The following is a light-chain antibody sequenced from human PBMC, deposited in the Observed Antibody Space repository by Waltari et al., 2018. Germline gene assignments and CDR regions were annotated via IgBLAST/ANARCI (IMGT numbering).Light chain of an antibody. CDR2: TTS. CDR1: QSIREF. J-gene: IGKJ2*01. CDR3: QQGDSMPYT. V-gene: IGKV1-39*01. Sequence: DIQMTQSPSSLSASVGDRVTITCRASQSIREFLNWYHQMPGKAPKLLIYTTSSLKGGVPSRFSGSGSGTESTLTISSLQPEDFGTYFCQQGDSMPYTFGQGTKVEMK.